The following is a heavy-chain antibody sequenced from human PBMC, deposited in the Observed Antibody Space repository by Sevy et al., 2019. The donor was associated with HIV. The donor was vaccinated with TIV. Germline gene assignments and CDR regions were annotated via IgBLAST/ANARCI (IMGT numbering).Heavy chain of an antibody. D-gene: IGHD1-26*01. CDR3: AQETFGRFDS. CDR1: GFSFSAYW. V-gene: IGHV3-7*01. J-gene: IGHJ4*02. Sequence: GGSLRLSCAASGFSFSAYWMNWVRQAPGKGLEWVANIKPDGSDKHCVDSAEGRFTISRDNAKNSLYLQMNSLRVEDTAMYYCAQETFGRFDSWGQGTLVTVS. CDR2: IKPDGSDK.